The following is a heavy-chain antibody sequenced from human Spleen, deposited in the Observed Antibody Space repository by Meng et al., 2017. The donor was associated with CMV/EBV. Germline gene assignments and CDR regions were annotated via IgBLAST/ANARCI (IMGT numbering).Heavy chain of an antibody. J-gene: IGHJ4*02. D-gene: IGHD2-2*01. V-gene: IGHV3-21*06. CDR1: GFSLSHYG. CDR2: ITSDSSYI. Sequence: GESLKISCGASGFSLSHYGMNWVRQAPGRGLEWVAAITSDSSYIFYADSVKGRFTIPRDNARNSLFLQMTSLRAADTAVYYCARDHQSVVPAAIHDYWGQGTLVTVSS. CDR3: ARDHQSVVPAAIHDY.